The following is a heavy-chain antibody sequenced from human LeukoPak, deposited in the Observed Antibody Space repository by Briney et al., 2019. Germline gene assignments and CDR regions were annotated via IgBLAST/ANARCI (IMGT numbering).Heavy chain of an antibody. CDR1: GGSISSYY. D-gene: IGHD3-3*01. CDR2: IYYSGST. J-gene: IGHJ6*03. CDR3: ARLRGTIFGVVGPQDYYIDV. V-gene: IGHV4-59*08. Sequence: PSETLSLTCTVSGGSISSYYWSWIRQPPGKGPEWIGYIYYSGSTNYNPSLKSRVTISVDTSKNQFSLKLSSVTAADTAVYYCARLRGTIFGVVGPQDYYIDVSGKGTTVTVSS.